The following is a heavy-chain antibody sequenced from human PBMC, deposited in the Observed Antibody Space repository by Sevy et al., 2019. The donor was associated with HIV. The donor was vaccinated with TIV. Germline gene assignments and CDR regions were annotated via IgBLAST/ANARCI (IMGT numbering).Heavy chain of an antibody. D-gene: IGHD3-22*01. V-gene: IGHV3-23*01. CDR3: AKTHYYDGSARGYFDL. CDR1: GFTFSSYA. J-gene: IGHJ2*01. Sequence: GGCLRLSCAASGFTFSSYAMSWVRQAPGKGLEWVSAISGSGGSTYYADSVKGRFTISRDNSKNTLYLQMNSLRAEDTAVYYCAKTHYYDGSARGYFDLWGRGTLVTVSS. CDR2: ISGSGGST.